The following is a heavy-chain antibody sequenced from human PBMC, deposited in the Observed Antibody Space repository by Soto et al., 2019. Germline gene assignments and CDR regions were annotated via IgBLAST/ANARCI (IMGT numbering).Heavy chain of an antibody. J-gene: IGHJ6*02. CDR3: ARVRYYDSSGYYRGYYYYGMDV. CDR1: GGSFSGYY. CDR2: INHSGST. Sequence: PSETLSLTCAVYGGSFSGYYWSWILQPPGKGLEWIGEINHSGSTNYSPSLKSRVTISVDTSKNQFSLKLSSVTAADTAVYYCARVRYYDSSGYYRGYYYYGMDVWGQGTTVTVSS. D-gene: IGHD3-22*01. V-gene: IGHV4-34*01.